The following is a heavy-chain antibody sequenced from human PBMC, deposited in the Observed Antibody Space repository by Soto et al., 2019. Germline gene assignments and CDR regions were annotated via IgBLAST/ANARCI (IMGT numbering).Heavy chain of an antibody. CDR1: GGSFSGYY. Sequence: QVQLQQWGAGLLKPSETLYLTCAVYGGSFSGYYWSWIRQPPGKGLEWIGEINHSGSTNYNPSLKSRVTISVDTSKNQFSLKLSSVTAADTAVYYCARGTSGIAAAGYYYYGMDVWGQATTVTVSS. D-gene: IGHD6-13*01. CDR2: INHSGST. J-gene: IGHJ6*02. CDR3: ARGTSGIAAAGYYYYGMDV. V-gene: IGHV4-34*01.